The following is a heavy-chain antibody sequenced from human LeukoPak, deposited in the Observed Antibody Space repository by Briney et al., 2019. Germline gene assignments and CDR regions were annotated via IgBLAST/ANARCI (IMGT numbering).Heavy chain of an antibody. CDR1: GGSISSSSYY. V-gene: IGHV4-39*07. CDR3: ARARIFYCSSTSCYRNYYYYYMDV. CDR2: IYYSGST. Sequence: SETLSLTCTVSGGSISSSSYYWGWIRQPPGKGLEWIGSIYYSGSTYYNPSLKSRVTISVDTSKNQFSLKLSSVTAADTAVYYCARARIFYCSSTSCYRNYYYYYMDVWGKGTTVTVSS. J-gene: IGHJ6*03. D-gene: IGHD2-2*01.